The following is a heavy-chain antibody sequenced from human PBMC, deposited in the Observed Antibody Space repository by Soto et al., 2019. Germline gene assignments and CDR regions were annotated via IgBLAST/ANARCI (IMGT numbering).Heavy chain of an antibody. J-gene: IGHJ4*02. CDR1: GFTFSSYA. V-gene: IGHV3-23*01. Sequence: GGSLRLSCAASGFTFSSYAMSWVRQAPGKGLEWVSAISGSGGSTYYADSVKGRFTISRDNSKNTLYLQMNSLRAEDTAVYYCAKDRPYYYGSGSQLYGDYWAVDYWGQGTLVTVSS. CDR2: ISGSGGST. CDR3: AKDRPYYYGSGSQLYGDYWAVDY. D-gene: IGHD3-10*01.